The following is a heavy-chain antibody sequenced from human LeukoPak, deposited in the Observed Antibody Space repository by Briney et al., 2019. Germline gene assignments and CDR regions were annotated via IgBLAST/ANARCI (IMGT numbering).Heavy chain of an antibody. CDR2: IYTSGST. D-gene: IGHD4-17*01. Sequence: TSQTVSLTCTVSGGSISSGSYYWSWIRQPAGKGLEWIGRIYTSGSTNYNPSLKSRVTISVDTSKNQFSLKLSSVTAADTAMYYCARQGGPPYGDYVDYWGQGTLVTVSS. CDR3: ARQGGPPYGDYVDY. J-gene: IGHJ4*02. V-gene: IGHV4-61*02. CDR1: GGSISSGSYY.